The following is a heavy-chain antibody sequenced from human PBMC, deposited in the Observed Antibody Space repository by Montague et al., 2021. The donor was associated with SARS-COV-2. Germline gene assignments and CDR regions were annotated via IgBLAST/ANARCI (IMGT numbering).Heavy chain of an antibody. V-gene: IGHV6-1*01. J-gene: IGHJ4*02. CDR1: GDSDGVVGLR. Sequence: CAISGDSDGVVGLRRRWEEQTPELRPQQLGGSCLRFKKKNEYALSVKSRVSITTDTSKDQLSLQLTSVTPEDTAVYYCTRAVWGVQDYWGQGSLVTVSS. D-gene: IGHD3-10*01. CDR2: SCLRFKKKN. CDR3: TRAVWGVQDY.